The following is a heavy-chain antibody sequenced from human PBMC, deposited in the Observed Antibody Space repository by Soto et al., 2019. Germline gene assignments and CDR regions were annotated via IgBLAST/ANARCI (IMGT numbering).Heavy chain of an antibody. CDR1: GFTFSSYN. CDR3: ARGWLRDPCMH. Sequence: EVQLVESGGDLVKPGGSLSLSCAASGFTFSSYNMNWVRQAPGKGLEWLSSISSSSTYIYYTHSVKGRFTISRDNARNSLYLQMNSLRAEDTAVYYCARGWLRDPCMHWGQGTLVTVSS. D-gene: IGHD5-12*01. CDR2: ISSSSTYI. J-gene: IGHJ4*02. V-gene: IGHV3-21*01.